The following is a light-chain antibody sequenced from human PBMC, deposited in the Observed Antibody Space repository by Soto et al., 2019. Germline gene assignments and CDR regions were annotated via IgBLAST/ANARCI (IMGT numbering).Light chain of an antibody. V-gene: IGKV3-15*01. CDR1: QSIARN. J-gene: IGKJ2*01. CDR3: QQYNSWPS. Sequence: VMTQSPATLSVSPGERATLSCRASQSIARNLAWYQQKPGQAPRLLIYAASTRATGVPARFSGSGFGTEFTLTISSLQSDDFAMYFCQQYNSWPSFGQGTILEIK. CDR2: AAS.